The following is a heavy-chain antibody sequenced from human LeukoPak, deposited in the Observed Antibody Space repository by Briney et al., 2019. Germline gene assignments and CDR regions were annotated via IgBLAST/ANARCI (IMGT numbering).Heavy chain of an antibody. CDR3: ATTTTVTTSGGY. CDR1: GFTFSGYA. CDR2: ISGSGGST. D-gene: IGHD4-17*01. Sequence: PGGSLRLSCAASGFTFSGYAMSWVRQAPGKGLEWVSAISGSGGSTYYADSVKGRFTISRDNSKNTLYLQMNSLRAEDTAVYYCATTTTVTTSGGYWGQGTLVTVSS. V-gene: IGHV3-23*01. J-gene: IGHJ4*02.